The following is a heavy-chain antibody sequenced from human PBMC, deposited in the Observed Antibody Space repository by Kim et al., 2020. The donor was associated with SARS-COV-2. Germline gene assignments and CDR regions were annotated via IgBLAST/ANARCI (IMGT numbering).Heavy chain of an antibody. D-gene: IGHD1-26*01. V-gene: IGHV1-69*01. CDR3: ARDGVGAATLYGMDV. J-gene: IGHJ6*02. Sequence: AQRFQGRVTITGDESTSTAYMDLSSLRSEDTAVYYCARDGVGAATLYGMDVWGQGTPVTVSS.